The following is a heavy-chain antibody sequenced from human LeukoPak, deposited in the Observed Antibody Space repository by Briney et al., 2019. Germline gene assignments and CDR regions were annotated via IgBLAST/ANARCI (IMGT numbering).Heavy chain of an antibody. CDR3: ASYDILTGYHSPFDY. J-gene: IGHJ4*02. CDR2: ISYDGKNM. Sequence: GGSLRLSRAASGFTFSSYGMHWVRQAPGKGLEWVAVISYDGKNMYYADSVKGRFTISRNNSRNTLYLEMNSLRVEDTGVYYCASYDILTGYHSPFDYWGQGRLVTVSS. CDR1: GFTFSSYG. D-gene: IGHD3-9*01. V-gene: IGHV3-30*03.